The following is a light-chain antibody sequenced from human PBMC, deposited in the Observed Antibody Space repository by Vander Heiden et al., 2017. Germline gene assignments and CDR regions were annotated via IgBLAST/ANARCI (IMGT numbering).Light chain of an antibody. V-gene: IGKV1D-16*01. J-gene: IGKJ4*01. Sequence: DIQMTQSPSSLSASVGDRVDITCRASHTIGDWVAWYQQKPGMAPKPLIYATSTLESGVPSRFSGTASGTDFFLTISNLHPEDFATYYCQQYDTFPPTFGGGTKVEV. CDR3: QQYDTFPPT. CDR1: HTIGDW. CDR2: ATS.